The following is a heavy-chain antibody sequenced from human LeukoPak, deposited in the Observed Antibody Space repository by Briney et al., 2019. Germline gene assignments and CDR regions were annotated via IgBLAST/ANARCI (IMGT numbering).Heavy chain of an antibody. D-gene: IGHD6-19*01. V-gene: IGHV1-18*01. CDR3: ARGRGKAVAGRGDGGSLYYFDY. Sequence: ASVKVSCKASGYTFTSYGISWVRQAPGQGLEWMGWISAYNGNTNYAQKFQGRVTMTRNTSISTAYMELSSLRSEDTAVYYCARGRGKAVAGRGDGGSLYYFDYWGQGTLVTVSS. CDR2: ISAYNGNT. J-gene: IGHJ4*02. CDR1: GYTFTSYG.